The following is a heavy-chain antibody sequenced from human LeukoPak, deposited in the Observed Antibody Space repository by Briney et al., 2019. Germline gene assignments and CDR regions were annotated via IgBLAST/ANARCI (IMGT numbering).Heavy chain of an antibody. J-gene: IGHJ5*02. V-gene: IGHV1-2*02. CDR1: GYTFTGYY. D-gene: IGHD3-9*01. CDR2: INPNSGGT. Sequence: ASVKLSCTASGYTFTGYYMHWVRQAPGQGLEWMGWINPNSGGTNYAQKFQGRFTMTRDTSINTAYMELSRLRSDDTAVYYCARDQDILAGYLRGWFDPWGQGTLVTVSS. CDR3: ARDQDILAGYLRGWFDP.